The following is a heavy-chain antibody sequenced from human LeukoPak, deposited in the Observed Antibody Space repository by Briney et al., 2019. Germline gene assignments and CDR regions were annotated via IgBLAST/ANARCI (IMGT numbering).Heavy chain of an antibody. Sequence: GRSLRLSCAASGFTFSSYAMHWVRQAPGKGLEWVAVISYDGSNKYYADSVKGRFTISRDNSKNTLYLQMNSLRAEDTAVYYCAKIPRVVPAAINYWGQGTLVTVSS. CDR1: GFTFSSYA. D-gene: IGHD2-2*01. CDR2: ISYDGSNK. J-gene: IGHJ4*02. CDR3: AKIPRVVPAAINY. V-gene: IGHV3-30*18.